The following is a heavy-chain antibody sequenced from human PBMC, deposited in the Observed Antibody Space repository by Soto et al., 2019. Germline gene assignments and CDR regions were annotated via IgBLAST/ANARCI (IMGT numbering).Heavy chain of an antibody. D-gene: IGHD4-17*01. J-gene: IGHJ6*03. Sequence: GGSLRLSCAASGFTFSSYGMHWVRQAPGKGLEWVAVISYDGSNKYYADSVKGRFTISRDNSKNTLYLQMNSLRAEDTAVYCCAKDAVDYGDYEPRYYYYYYMDGWGKGTTVTVSS. CDR3: AKDAVDYGDYEPRYYYYYYMDG. V-gene: IGHV3-30*18. CDR1: GFTFSSYG. CDR2: ISYDGSNK.